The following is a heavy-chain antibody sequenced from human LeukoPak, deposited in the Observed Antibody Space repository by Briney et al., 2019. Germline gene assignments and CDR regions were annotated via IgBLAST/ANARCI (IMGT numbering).Heavy chain of an antibody. CDR2: INHSGST. D-gene: IGHD2-15*01. J-gene: IGHJ6*02. CDR3: ARARGLPYYYYGMDV. CDR1: GGSFSGYY. Sequence: PSETLSLTCAVYGGSFSGYYWSWIRQPPGKGLEWIGEINHSGSTNYNPSLKSRVTISVDTSKNQFSLKLSSVTAADTAVYYCARARGLPYYYYGMDVWGQGTTVTVSS. V-gene: IGHV4-34*01.